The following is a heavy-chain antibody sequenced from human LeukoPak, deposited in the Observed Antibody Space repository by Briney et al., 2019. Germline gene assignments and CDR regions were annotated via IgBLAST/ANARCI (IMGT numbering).Heavy chain of an antibody. J-gene: IGHJ6*03. V-gene: IGHV1-2*02. CDR1: GYTFTGYY. CDR2: INPNSGGT. D-gene: IGHD2-2*01. CDR3: ARGDIVVVPAAIENYMDV. Sequence: GASVKVSCKASGYTFTGYYMHWVRQAPGQGLEWMGWINPNSGGTNYAQKFQGRVTMTRDTSISTAYMELSRLRSDDTAVYYCARGDIVVVPAAIENYMDVWGKGTTVTVSS.